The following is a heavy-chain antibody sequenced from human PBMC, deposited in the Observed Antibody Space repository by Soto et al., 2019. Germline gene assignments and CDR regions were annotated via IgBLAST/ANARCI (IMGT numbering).Heavy chain of an antibody. V-gene: IGHV2-70*20. CDR2: IDWDDDK. CDR1: GFSLSTSGMS. D-gene: IGHD3-9*01. CDR3: APIPIRYFDCYYNMDV. Sequence: SGPTLVNPTETLTLTCTFSGFSLSTSGMSVSWVRQPPGKALEWLALIDWDDDKYYNTSLKTRLTISKDTSKNQVVLTMTNMDPVDTATYYFAPIPIRYFDCYYNMDVWGQGTKVTVSS. J-gene: IGHJ6*02.